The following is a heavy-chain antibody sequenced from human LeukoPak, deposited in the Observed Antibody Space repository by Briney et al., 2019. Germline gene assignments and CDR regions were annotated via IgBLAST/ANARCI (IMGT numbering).Heavy chain of an antibody. CDR2: ISRDSSTI. V-gene: IGHV3-48*04. D-gene: IGHD3-16*01. CDR3: ATSPPGGPIDN. J-gene: IGHJ4*02. CDR1: GFTFSSYS. Sequence: GGSLRLSCAASGFTFSSYSMNWVRQAPGQGLEWVSIISRDSSTIFYADSVKGRFTVSRDNAKNSLYLQMNSLRAEDTVVYYCATSPPGGPIDNWGQGTLVTVSS.